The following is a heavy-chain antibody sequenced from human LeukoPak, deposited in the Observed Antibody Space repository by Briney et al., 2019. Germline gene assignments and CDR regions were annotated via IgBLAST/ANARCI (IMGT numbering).Heavy chain of an antibody. D-gene: IGHD3-22*01. CDR3: ARDTYYYDSSGYYYFDY. Sequence: SETLSLTCTVSGGSISNYYWNWIRQPAGKGLEWIGRIYTSGSTSYNPSLKSRVTMSVDTSKNQFSLKLSSVTAADTAVYSCARDTYYYDSSGYYYFDYWGQGTLVTVSS. J-gene: IGHJ4*02. CDR1: GGSISNYY. CDR2: IYTSGST. V-gene: IGHV4-4*07.